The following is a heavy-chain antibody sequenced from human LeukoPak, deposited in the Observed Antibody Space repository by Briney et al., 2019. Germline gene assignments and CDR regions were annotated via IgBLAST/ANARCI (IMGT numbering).Heavy chain of an antibody. CDR2: INPNSGGT. V-gene: IGHV1-2*02. Sequence: ASVKVSCKASGYTFTGYYMHWVRQAPGQGLEWMGWINPNSGGTNYAQKFQGRVTMTRDTSISTAYMELSSLRSEDTAVYYCARGNYGSGSGGDFDYWGQGTLVTVSS. CDR3: ARGNYGSGSGGDFDY. J-gene: IGHJ4*02. D-gene: IGHD3-10*01. CDR1: GYTFTGYY.